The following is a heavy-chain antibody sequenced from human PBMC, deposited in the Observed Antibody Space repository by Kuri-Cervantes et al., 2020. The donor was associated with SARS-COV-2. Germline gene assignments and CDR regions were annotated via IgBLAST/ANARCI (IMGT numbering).Heavy chain of an antibody. J-gene: IGHJ6*02. CDR3: TRGAGVSAARDSYYYGLDV. CDR1: GFTFRDHY. Sequence: GESLKISCAVSGFTFRDHYMDWVRQVLGKGLEWVARSRNKPNSYTTEYAASVRGRFIISRDDAKNSLYLQMNSLKTEDTAVYYCTRGAGVSAARDSYYYGLDVWGQGTTVTVSS. V-gene: IGHV3-72*01. CDR2: SRNKPNSYTT. D-gene: IGHD5/OR15-5a*01.